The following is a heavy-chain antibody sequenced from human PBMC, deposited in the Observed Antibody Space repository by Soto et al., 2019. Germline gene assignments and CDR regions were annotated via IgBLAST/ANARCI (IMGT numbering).Heavy chain of an antibody. CDR2: IYTSGST. D-gene: IGHD1-26*01. V-gene: IGHV4-4*07. J-gene: IGHJ4*02. Sequence: QVQLQESGPGLGKPSETLSLTCTVSGGSISGYYWSWIRRPAGMGLEWIGRIYTSGSTNCNPSCRSRVTMSVDTSKNQFSLKLSSVPAADTAVYYCARGSSFDYWGQGTLVTVSS. CDR3: ARGSSFDY. CDR1: GGSISGYY.